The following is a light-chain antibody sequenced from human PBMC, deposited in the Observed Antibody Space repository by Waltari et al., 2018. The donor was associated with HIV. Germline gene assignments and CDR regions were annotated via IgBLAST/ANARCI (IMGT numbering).Light chain of an antibody. V-gene: IGLV2-23*01. CDR1: RSHVGIHHL. Sequence: HSALPPPAPVSASPRQSITIPCPGTRSHVGIHHLVSWYQQYPGKAPKLMIYEGSKRPSGVSNRFSGSKSGNTASLTISGLQTEDEADYYCCSYAGSFVVFGGGTKLTVL. J-gene: IGLJ2*01. CDR3: CSYAGSFVV. CDR2: EGS.